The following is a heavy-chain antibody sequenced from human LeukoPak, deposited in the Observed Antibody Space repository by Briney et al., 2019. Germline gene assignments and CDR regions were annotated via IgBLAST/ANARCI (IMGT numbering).Heavy chain of an antibody. J-gene: IGHJ4*02. CDR3: ARFGVAGTGGFDY. V-gene: IGHV4-59*08. CDR1: GGSISSYY. Sequence: SETLSLTCTVSGGSISSYYWSWIRQPPGKGLEWIGYIYYSGSTNYNPSLKSRVTISVDTSKNQFSLKLGSVTAADTAVYYCARFGVAGTGGFDYWGQGTLVTVSS. CDR2: IYYSGST. D-gene: IGHD6-19*01.